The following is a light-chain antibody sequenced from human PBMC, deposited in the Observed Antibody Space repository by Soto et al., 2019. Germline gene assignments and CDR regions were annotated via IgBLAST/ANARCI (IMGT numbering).Light chain of an antibody. CDR1: QTIDNT. CDR3: QQYNYWPYT. CDR2: DAS. J-gene: IGKJ2*01. Sequence: IAMAQFPRPLSLSPGARATPSCRASQTIDNTLAWYQRKPGQTPRLLIYDASTRATGVPARFSGSGSATDFTLTISSLQSEDFAVYYCQQYNYWPYTLGQGTKVDIK. V-gene: IGKV3-15*01.